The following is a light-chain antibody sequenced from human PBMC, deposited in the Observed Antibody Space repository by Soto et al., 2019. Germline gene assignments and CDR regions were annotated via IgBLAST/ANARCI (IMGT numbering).Light chain of an antibody. CDR3: AAWDDSLSGDYV. J-gene: IGLJ1*01. Sequence: QSMLTQPPSASGTPGQRVTISCSGSSSNIGSNYVYWYQQLPGTAPKLLIYSNNQRPSGVPDRFSGSKSGTSASLAISGLRSEDEADYYCAAWDDSLSGDYVFGTGTKVTVL. V-gene: IGLV1-47*02. CDR2: SNN. CDR1: SSNIGSNY.